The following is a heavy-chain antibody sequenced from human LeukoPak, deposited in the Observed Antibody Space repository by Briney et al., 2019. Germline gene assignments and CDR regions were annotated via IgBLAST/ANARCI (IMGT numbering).Heavy chain of an antibody. D-gene: IGHD2-21*02. CDR1: GYTLTELS. CDR2: FDPEDGET. V-gene: IGHV1-24*01. J-gene: IGHJ4*02. Sequence: VKVSCKVSGYTLTELSMHWVRQAPGKGLEWMGGFDPEDGETIYAQKFQGRVTMTEDTSTDTAYMELSSLRSDDMAVYYCARGGVTAPAPFDFWGQGTLVTVSS. CDR3: ARGGVTAPAPFDF.